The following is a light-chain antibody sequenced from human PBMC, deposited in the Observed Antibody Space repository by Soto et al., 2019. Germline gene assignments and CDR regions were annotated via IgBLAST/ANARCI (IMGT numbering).Light chain of an antibody. J-gene: IGKJ1*01. CDR2: AAS. V-gene: IGKV1-8*01. Sequence: AIRMTQSPSSFSASTGDRVTITCRASQGISSYLAWYQQKPGKAPKLLIYAASNLQSGVPSRFGGSGSGTDFTLTISSLQPEDFATYYCQQSYSTPRTFGQGTNVEIK. CDR3: QQSYSTPRT. CDR1: QGISSY.